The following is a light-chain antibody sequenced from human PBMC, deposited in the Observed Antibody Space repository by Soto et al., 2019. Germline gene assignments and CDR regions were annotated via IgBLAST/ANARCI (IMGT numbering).Light chain of an antibody. CDR2: AAS. Sequence: DIHMTQSPSILSSSLGDRVTITFLASQGISTYLNWYHQKPGKAPKLLIYAASSLQSGVPSRFSGSGSETDFTLTISSLQPEDFATYSCQQSYSTTWTFGQGTKVDIK. V-gene: IGKV1-39*01. CDR3: QQSYSTTWT. CDR1: QGISTY. J-gene: IGKJ1*01.